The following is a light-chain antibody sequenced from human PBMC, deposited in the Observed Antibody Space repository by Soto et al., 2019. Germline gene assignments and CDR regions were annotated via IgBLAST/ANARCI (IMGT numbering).Light chain of an antibody. CDR1: SSDVGGYNY. CDR2: DVS. V-gene: IGLV2-11*01. CDR3: CSYAGSYTFGV. Sequence: QSVLTQPRSVSGSPGQSVTISCTGTSSDVGGYNYVSWYQQHPGKAPKLMIYDVSNRPSGVPDRFSGSKSGNTASLTISGLQAEDEADYYCCSYAGSYTFGVFGTGPKVTVL. J-gene: IGLJ1*01.